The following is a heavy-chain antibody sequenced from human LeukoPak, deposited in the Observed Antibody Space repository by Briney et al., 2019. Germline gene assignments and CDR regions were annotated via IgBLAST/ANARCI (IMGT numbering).Heavy chain of an antibody. CDR3: ARDAPRWRNAFDF. Sequence: ASVKVSCKASGYTFTSTGICWVRQAPGQGLEWMGWVSAYNGNTNYAQKFRGRVTMTIDTSTNTAYMELRSLRSDDTAVYFCARDAPRWRNAFDFWGQGTMVTVPS. V-gene: IGHV1-18*01. CDR2: VSAYNGNT. CDR1: GYTFTSTG. D-gene: IGHD4-23*01. J-gene: IGHJ3*01.